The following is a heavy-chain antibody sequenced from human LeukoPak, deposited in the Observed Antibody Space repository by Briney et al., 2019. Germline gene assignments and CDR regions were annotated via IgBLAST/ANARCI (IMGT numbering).Heavy chain of an antibody. V-gene: IGHV1-2*02. CDR1: GYTFTGYY. CDR3: ARVYYYDSNGYDFAD. D-gene: IGHD3-22*01. J-gene: IGHJ4*02. CDR2: INPNSGGT. Sequence: ASVKVSCKASGYTFTGYYMHWVRQAPGQGLEWMGWINPNSGGTNYAQKFQGRVTMTRDTSISTAYMELSRLRSDDTAVYYCARVYYYDSNGYDFADRGQGTPVTVSS.